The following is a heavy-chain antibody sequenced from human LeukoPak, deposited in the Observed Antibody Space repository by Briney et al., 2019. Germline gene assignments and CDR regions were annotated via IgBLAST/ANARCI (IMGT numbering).Heavy chain of an antibody. CDR1: GYTFTSYG. J-gene: IGHJ4*02. D-gene: IGHD3-3*01. Sequence: ASVKVSCKASGYTFTSYGISWVRQAPGQGLEWMGWISAYNGNTNYAQKLQGRVTMTTDTSTSTAYMELRSLRSDDTAVYYCARDRGTIFGVVIRRSLGYWGQGTLVTVSS. CDR2: ISAYNGNT. CDR3: ARDRGTIFGVVIRRSLGY. V-gene: IGHV1-18*01.